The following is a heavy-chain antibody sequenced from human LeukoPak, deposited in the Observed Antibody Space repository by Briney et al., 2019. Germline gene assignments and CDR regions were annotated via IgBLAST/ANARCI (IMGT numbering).Heavy chain of an antibody. CDR2: IIPILGIA. J-gene: IGHJ3*02. CDR1: GGTFSSYA. CDR3: ARVQHDYGGNSNAFDI. Sequence: GASVKVSCKASGGTFSSYAISWVRQAPGQGLEWMGRIIPILGIANYAQKFQGRVTITADKSTSTAYMELSSLRSEDTAVYYCARVQHDYGGNSNAFDIWGQGTMVTVSS. V-gene: IGHV1-69*04. D-gene: IGHD4-17*01.